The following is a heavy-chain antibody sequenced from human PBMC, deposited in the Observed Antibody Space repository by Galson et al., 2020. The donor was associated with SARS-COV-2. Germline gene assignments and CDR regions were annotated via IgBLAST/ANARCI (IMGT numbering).Heavy chain of an antibody. CDR3: AKRITGYASRGFDY. Sequence: GESLKISCAASGFSFTNYVMAWVRQAPGKGPEWVSSVDESGSDTYYADSVQGRFIISRDNSKSTLSLQMNSLRAEDTAVYYCAKRITGYASRGFDYWGQGSLVTVSS. CDR2: VDESGSDT. V-gene: IGHV3-23*05. D-gene: IGHD1-20*01. CDR1: GFSFTNYV. J-gene: IGHJ4*02.